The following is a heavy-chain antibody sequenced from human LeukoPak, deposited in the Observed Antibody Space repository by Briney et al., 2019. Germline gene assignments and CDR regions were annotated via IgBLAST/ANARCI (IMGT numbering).Heavy chain of an antibody. CDR1: GASFSDYY. D-gene: IGHD1-1*01. V-gene: IGHV4-34*01. Sequence: SETLSLTCAVYGASFSDYYWRWIRQPAGKGLEWIGEIDHSGSTKFNPSLKSRVTISVDTSKNQFSPDLIAVTAADTAVYYCATSSQLGSYNWFDPWGQGTLVTVSS. CDR3: ATSSQLGSYNWFDP. CDR2: IDHSGST. J-gene: IGHJ5*02.